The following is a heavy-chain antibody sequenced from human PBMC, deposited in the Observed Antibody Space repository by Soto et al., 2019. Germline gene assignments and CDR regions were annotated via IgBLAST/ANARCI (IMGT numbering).Heavy chain of an antibody. J-gene: IGHJ4*02. CDR3: AHRGYSSGWFDY. CDR2: IYWDEDK. Sequence: QITLKESGPTLVKPTQTLTLTCTFSGFSLRTRGVGVAWIRQRPGEALEWLALIYWDEDKRYIPSLKNRLTLTKDTSKNQVVLAMTNMDSVDTATYYCAHRGYSSGWFDYWGQGILVTVSS. D-gene: IGHD6-19*01. CDR1: GFSLRTRGVG. V-gene: IGHV2-5*02.